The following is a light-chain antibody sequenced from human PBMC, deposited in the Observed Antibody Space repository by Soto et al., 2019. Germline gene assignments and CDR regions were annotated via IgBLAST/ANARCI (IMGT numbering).Light chain of an antibody. V-gene: IGKV3-15*01. CDR2: GAS. J-gene: IGKJ2*01. Sequence: EIVMTQSPATLSVSPGERATLSCRASQSVSSNLAWYQQKPGQAPRLLIYGASTRATGIPARFSGSGSGTEFTLTISSLQSEDFAVYYCQHHGAFGQGTKLEIE. CDR3: QHHGA. CDR1: QSVSSN.